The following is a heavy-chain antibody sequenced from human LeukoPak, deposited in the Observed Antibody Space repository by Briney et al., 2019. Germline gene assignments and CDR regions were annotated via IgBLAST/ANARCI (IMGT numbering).Heavy chain of an antibody. CDR1: GFTFNSYA. D-gene: IGHD2/OR15-2a*01. CDR2: IRYDGSNK. Sequence: PGGSLRLSCAASGFTFNSYAMHWVRQAPGKGLEWVAFIRYDGSNKYYADSVKGRFTISRDNAKNSLYLQMNSLRAEDTAVYYCAKSVLYGHHYYYYIDVWGKGTTVTVSS. J-gene: IGHJ6*03. CDR3: AKSVLYGHHYYYYIDV. V-gene: IGHV3-30*02.